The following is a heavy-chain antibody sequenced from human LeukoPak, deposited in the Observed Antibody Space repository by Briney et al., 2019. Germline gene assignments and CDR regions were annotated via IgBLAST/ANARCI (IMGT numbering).Heavy chain of an antibody. D-gene: IGHD4-23*01. Sequence: GGSLRLSCEASAFTFSSYWMSWVRQAPGKGLEWVANMKEDGGEINYVDSVKGRFTISRDIAKNSLFLQMNSLRVEDTAVYYCVRDRGYSTFDYWGQGTLVTVSS. J-gene: IGHJ4*02. V-gene: IGHV3-7*01. CDR3: VRDRGYSTFDY. CDR2: MKEDGGEI. CDR1: AFTFSSYW.